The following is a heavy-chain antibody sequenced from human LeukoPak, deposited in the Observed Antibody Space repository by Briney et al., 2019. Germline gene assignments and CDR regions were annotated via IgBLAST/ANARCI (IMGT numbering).Heavy chain of an antibody. D-gene: IGHD6-13*01. CDR1: GFTFNNHC. J-gene: IGHJ6*02. V-gene: IGHV3-7*03. Sequence: GGSLRLSCAASGFTFNNHCMSWVRQAPGKGLEWVANIRHDGSDKKYVDSVKGRFTISRDNAENLLFLQMNSLRAEDTAVYYCARRITIAAAGWGYGMDVWGQGTTVTVSS. CDR3: ARRITIAAAGWGYGMDV. CDR2: IRHDGSDK.